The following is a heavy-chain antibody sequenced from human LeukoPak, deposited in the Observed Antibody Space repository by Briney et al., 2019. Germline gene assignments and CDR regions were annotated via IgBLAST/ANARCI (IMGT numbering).Heavy chain of an antibody. D-gene: IGHD5-24*01. J-gene: IGHJ4*02. V-gene: IGHV4-59*01. CDR3: ARGRDGYIFDF. CDR1: GGPIGSYY. Sequence: SETLSLTCTVSGGPIGSYYWGWIRQPPGEGLEWIGYIYYTGGTNYNPSLKSRVTISVDTSKNQFSPKMSAVTAADTAVYYCARGRDGYIFDFWGQGTLVTVSS. CDR2: IYYTGGT.